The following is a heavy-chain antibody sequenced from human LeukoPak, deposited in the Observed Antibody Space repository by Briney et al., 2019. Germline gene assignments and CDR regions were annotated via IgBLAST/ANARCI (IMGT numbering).Heavy chain of an antibody. J-gene: IGHJ6*03. D-gene: IGHD6-6*01. CDR1: GGSFSGYY. CDR2: IYYSGTT. Sequence: SETLSLTCAVYGGSFSGYYWGWIRQPPGKGLEWIGTIYYSGTTYYNPSLKSRVTISLDTSKNQFSLKLSSVTAADTAIYYCARDFSSSSTVYYYYYMDVWGKGTTVTVSS. V-gene: IGHV4-34*01. CDR3: ARDFSSSSTVYYYYYMDV.